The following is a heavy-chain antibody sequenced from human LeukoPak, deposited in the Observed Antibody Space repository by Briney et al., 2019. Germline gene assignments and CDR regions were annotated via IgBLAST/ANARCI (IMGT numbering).Heavy chain of an antibody. V-gene: IGHV4-59*01. CDR2: MHYSGST. J-gene: IGHJ4*02. CDR3: ARAKGTGWYPFDC. CDR1: GGSISSYY. Sequence: SETLSLTCSVSGGSISSYYWSWIRQPPGKGLEWIGYMHYSGSTNYNPSLNSRVTISVDASKNQFSLKLTSVTAAYTAVYFCARAKGTGWYPFDCWGQGTLVTVSS. D-gene: IGHD6-19*01.